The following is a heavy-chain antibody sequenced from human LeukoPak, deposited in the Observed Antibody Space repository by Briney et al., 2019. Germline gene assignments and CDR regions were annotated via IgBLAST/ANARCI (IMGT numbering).Heavy chain of an antibody. V-gene: IGHV1-24*01. CDR2: FDPEDGET. CDR1: GYTFTGYY. Sequence: GASVKVSCKASGYTFTGYYMHWVRQAPGKGLEWMGGFDPEDGETIYAQKFQGRVTMTEDTSTDTAYMELSSLRSEDTAVYYCATDLAQQLGNNWFDPWGQGTLVTVSS. D-gene: IGHD6-13*01. J-gene: IGHJ5*02. CDR3: ATDLAQQLGNNWFDP.